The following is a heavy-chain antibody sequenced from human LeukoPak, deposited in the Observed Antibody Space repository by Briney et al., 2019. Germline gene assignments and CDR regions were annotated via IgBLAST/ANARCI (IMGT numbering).Heavy chain of an antibody. Sequence: PGGSLRLSCAASGFTFSNYWMSWVRQAPGKGLEWVANIKQDGSEKYYVDSVKGRFTISRDNAKNSLYLQMNSLRAEDTAVYYCARVRVQLVPPGYYYYYMDVWGKGTTVTVSS. D-gene: IGHD6-6*01. CDR2: IKQDGSEK. CDR3: ARVRVQLVPPGYYYYYMDV. J-gene: IGHJ6*03. CDR1: GFTFSNYW. V-gene: IGHV3-7*01.